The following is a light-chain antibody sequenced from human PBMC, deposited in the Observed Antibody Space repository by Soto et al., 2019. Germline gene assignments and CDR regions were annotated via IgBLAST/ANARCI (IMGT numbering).Light chain of an antibody. J-gene: IGKJ3*01. CDR3: QQSYSTLFT. CDR2: AAS. CDR1: QTIIRY. Sequence: DIQMTQSPSSLSASVGDRVTITCRASQTIIRYLNWYQQKPGRAPNLLIYAASSLQSGVPSRFSGSGSGTDFTLTISSLQPEDFATYYCQQSYSTLFTFGPGTKVYIK. V-gene: IGKV1-39*01.